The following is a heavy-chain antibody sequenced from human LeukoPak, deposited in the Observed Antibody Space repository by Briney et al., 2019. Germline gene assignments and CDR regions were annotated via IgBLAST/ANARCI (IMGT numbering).Heavy chain of an antibody. CDR1: GGSISYYY. Sequence: PSETLSLTCTVSGGSISYYYWSWIRQSPGKGLEWIGYIYYSGTTNYNPSLKSRVTISVDTSKNQFSLQLRSVTAADTAVYYCAREDPQTTVPEGMDVWGQGTTVTVAS. V-gene: IGHV4-59*01. CDR3: AREDPQTTVPEGMDV. CDR2: IYYSGTT. D-gene: IGHD4-17*01. J-gene: IGHJ6*02.